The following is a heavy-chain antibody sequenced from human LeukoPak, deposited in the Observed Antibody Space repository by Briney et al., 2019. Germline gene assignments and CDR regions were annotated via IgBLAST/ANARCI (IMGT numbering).Heavy chain of an antibody. J-gene: IGHJ4*02. Sequence: GGSLRLSCAASGFTFSGYAMSWVRQGPGKGLEWVSAISGSGGSTYYADSVKGRFTISRDNSKNTLYLQMNSLRAEDTAVYYCAKVDYDFWSGLYYFDYWGQGTLVTVSS. CDR2: ISGSGGST. CDR3: AKVDYDFWSGLYYFDY. V-gene: IGHV3-23*01. D-gene: IGHD3-3*01. CDR1: GFTFSGYA.